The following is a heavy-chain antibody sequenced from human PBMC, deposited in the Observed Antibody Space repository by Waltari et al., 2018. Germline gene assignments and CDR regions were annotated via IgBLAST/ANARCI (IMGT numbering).Heavy chain of an antibody. CDR1: GFISSDYS. D-gene: IGHD2-15*01. J-gene: IGHJ4*02. CDR2: ISSGGIYK. V-gene: IGHV3-21*01. CDR3: ARDRCSGGSCFADY. Sequence: EVQLVESGGGLVKPGGSLKLSCAASGFISSDYSMNWVRQAPGKGLEWVSSISSGGIYKYYSDSVRGRFTISGDNAKNSLYLRMNSLRAEDTAVYYCARDRCSGGSCFADYWGQGTLVTVSS.